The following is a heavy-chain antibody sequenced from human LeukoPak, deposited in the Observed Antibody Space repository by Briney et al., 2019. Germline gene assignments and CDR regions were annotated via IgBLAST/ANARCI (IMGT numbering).Heavy chain of an antibody. D-gene: IGHD3-10*01. CDR1: GGSISSSSYY. CDR2: IYCSGST. J-gene: IGHJ3*01. Sequence: PSETLSLTCTVSGGSISSSSYYWGWIRQPPGKGLEWIGRIYCSGSTYYNPSLKSRVTISVDTSKNQFSLKLSSVTAADTAVYYCARGHYYGSGSLWGQGTMVTVSS. V-gene: IGHV4-39*01. CDR3: ARGHYYGSGSL.